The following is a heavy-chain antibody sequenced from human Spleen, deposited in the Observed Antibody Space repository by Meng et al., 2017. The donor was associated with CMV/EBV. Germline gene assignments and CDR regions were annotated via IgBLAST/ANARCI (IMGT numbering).Heavy chain of an antibody. J-gene: IGHJ5*02. V-gene: IGHV3-30-3*01. CDR2: IAFDGSDK. CDR1: GFIFSDYV. CDR3: AKVNGGFGDYVDP. D-gene: IGHD4-17*01. Sequence: ASGFIFSDYVMHWVRQAPGKGLEWVAVIAFDGSDKYYADSVKGRFTISRDNSQNTLYLQMNSLRAEDTAVYYCAKVNGGFGDYVDPWGQGTLVTVSS.